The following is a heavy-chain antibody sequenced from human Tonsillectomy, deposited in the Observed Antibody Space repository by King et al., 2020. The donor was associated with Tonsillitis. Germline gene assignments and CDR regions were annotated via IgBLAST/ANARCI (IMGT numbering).Heavy chain of an antibody. V-gene: IGHV3-30*01. J-gene: IGHJ2*01. CDR3: ARDPAETAKWYFDR. CDR2: ISLDGSNK. CDR1: GFTFSSYA. Sequence: VQLVESGGGVVQPGRSLRLSCAASGFTFSSYAMHWVRQAPGKGLEWVAVISLDGSNKYYADSVKGRFTISRDNSKNTLYLQMNSLRAEDTAVYYCARDPAETAKWYFDRWGRGTLVTVSS. D-gene: IGHD5-18*01.